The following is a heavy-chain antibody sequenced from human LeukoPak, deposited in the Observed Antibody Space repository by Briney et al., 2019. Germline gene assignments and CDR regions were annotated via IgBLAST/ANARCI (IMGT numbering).Heavy chain of an antibody. CDR1: GGSISTYY. D-gene: IGHD1-26*01. CDR2: IYYSGTT. Sequence: PSETLSLTCTVSGGSISTYYWSWIRQPPGEGLEWIGSIYYSGTTNSNPSLKSRATISVDTSKNHLPLKVSSVTAADTAVYYCARGASGTLYDAFDIWGQGTMVTVSS. CDR3: ARGASGTLYDAFDI. J-gene: IGHJ3*02. V-gene: IGHV4-59*01.